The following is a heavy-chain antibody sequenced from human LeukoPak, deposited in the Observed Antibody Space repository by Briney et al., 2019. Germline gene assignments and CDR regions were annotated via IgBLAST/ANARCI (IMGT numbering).Heavy chain of an antibody. CDR1: GGSLSSGGSY. CDR3: ARGPLGYCSSTSCYDGYYYYGMDV. CDR2: IYYSGST. D-gene: IGHD2-2*01. J-gene: IGHJ6*02. Sequence: SETLSLTCTVSGGSLSSGGSYWSWIRQHPGKGLEWIGYIYYSGSTYYNPSLKSRVTISVDTSKNQFSLKLSSVTAADTAVYYCARGPLGYCSSTSCYDGYYYYGMDVWGQGTTVTVSS. V-gene: IGHV4-31*03.